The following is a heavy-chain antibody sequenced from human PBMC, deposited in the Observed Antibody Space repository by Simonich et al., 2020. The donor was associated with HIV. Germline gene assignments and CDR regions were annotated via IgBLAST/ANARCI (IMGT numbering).Heavy chain of an antibody. D-gene: IGHD1-26*01. J-gene: IGHJ6*03. Sequence: QVHLQQWGAGLLKPSETLSLTCAVSGGSFSGYYWSWVRQPPGKGLEWIGEINHSGSTNYNPSLKSRVTISEDTSKNQFSLKLSSVTAADTAVYYCARGGGTYYGGFYYMDVWGKGTTVTVSS. V-gene: IGHV4-34*01. CDR1: GGSFSGYY. CDR2: INHSGST. CDR3: ARGGGTYYGGFYYMDV.